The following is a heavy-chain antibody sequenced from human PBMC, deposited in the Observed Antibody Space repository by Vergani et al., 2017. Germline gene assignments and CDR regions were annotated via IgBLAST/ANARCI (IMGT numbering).Heavy chain of an antibody. CDR1: GFTFSSYW. CDR3: ARAKSITIFGVVIIRYFDY. D-gene: IGHD3-3*01. V-gene: IGHV3-7*01. Sequence: EVQLVESGGGLVQPGGSLRLSCAASGFTFSSYWMSWVRQAPGKGLEWVANIKQDGSEKYYVDSVKGRFTISRDNAKNSLYLQMNSLRAEDTAVYYCARAKSITIFGVVIIRYFDYWGQGTLVTVSS. CDR2: IKQDGSEK. J-gene: IGHJ4*02.